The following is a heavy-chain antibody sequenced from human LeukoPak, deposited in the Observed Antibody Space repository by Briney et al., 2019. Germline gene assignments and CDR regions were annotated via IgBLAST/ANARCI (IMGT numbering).Heavy chain of an antibody. V-gene: IGHV4-34*01. CDR2: INHSGST. J-gene: IGHJ3*02. Sequence: PSETLSLTCAVYGGSFSGYYWTWIPQPPGKGLEWIGEINHSGSTNYSPSLKSRVTISVDTSKNQFSLKLSSVTAADTAVYYCARRRYLAFDIWGQGTMVTVSS. CDR1: GGSFSGYY. D-gene: IGHD1-20*01. CDR3: ARRRYLAFDI.